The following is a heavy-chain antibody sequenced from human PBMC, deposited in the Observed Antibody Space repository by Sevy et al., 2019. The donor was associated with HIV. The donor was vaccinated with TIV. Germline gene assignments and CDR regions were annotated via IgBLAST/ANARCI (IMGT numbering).Heavy chain of an antibody. CDR2: IKSKTAGGTT. Sequence: GGALRLSCAASGFTFSNAWMSWVRQAPGKGLEWVGRIKSKTAGGTTDYAAPVKGRFTISRDDSKNTLYLQMNSLKTEETAVYYCTVRVSMVRAHRAFDIWGQGTMVTVSS. J-gene: IGHJ3*02. D-gene: IGHD3-10*01. V-gene: IGHV3-15*01. CDR1: GFTFSNAW. CDR3: TVRVSMVRAHRAFDI.